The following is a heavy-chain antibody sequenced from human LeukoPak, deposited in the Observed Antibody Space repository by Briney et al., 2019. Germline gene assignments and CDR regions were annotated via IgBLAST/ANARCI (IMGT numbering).Heavy chain of an antibody. CDR3: ARGDPGMATPRGAFDI. J-gene: IGHJ3*02. Sequence: APVKVSCKASGYTFTSYYMHWVRQAPGQGLEWMGIINPSGGSTSYAQKFQGRVTMTRDTSTSTVYMELSSLRSEDTAVYYCARGDPGMATPRGAFDIWGQGTMATVSS. V-gene: IGHV1-46*01. CDR2: INPSGGST. D-gene: IGHD5-24*01. CDR1: GYTFTSYY.